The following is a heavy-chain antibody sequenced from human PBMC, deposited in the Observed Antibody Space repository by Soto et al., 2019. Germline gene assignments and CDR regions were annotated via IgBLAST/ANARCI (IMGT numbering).Heavy chain of an antibody. CDR3: ARGAIFGVLLYYGMDV. D-gene: IGHD3-3*01. J-gene: IGHJ6*02. V-gene: IGHV1-69*13. CDR2: IIPIFGTA. Sequence: SVKVSCKASGGTFSSYAISWVRQAPGQGLEWMGGIIPIFGTANYAQKFQGRVTITADESTSTAYMELSSLRSEDTAVYYCARGAIFGVLLYYGMDVWGQGTTVTVSS. CDR1: GGTFSSYA.